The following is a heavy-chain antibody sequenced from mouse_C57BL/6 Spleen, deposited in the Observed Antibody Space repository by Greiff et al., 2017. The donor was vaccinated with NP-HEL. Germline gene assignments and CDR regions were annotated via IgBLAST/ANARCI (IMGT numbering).Heavy chain of an antibody. CDR3: ARRGYYRFAY. Sequence: QVQLQQPGAELVMPGASVKLSCKASGYTFTSYWMHWVKQRPGQGLEWIGEIDPSDSYTNYNQKFKGKSTLTVDKSSSTAYMQLSSLTSEDSAVYYCARRGYYRFAYWGQGTLVTVSA. J-gene: IGHJ3*01. D-gene: IGHD2-3*01. CDR1: GYTFTSYW. V-gene: IGHV1-69*01. CDR2: IDPSDSYT.